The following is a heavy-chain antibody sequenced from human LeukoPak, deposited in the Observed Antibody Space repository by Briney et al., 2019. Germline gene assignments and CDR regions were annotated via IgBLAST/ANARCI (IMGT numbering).Heavy chain of an antibody. V-gene: IGHV1-2*02. J-gene: IGHJ4*02. CDR3: ARANWNEYYFDY. D-gene: IGHD1-1*01. CDR1: GYTFTSYY. Sequence: ASVKVSCKASGYTFTSYYMHWVRQAPGQGLEWMGWINPNSGGTNYAQKFQGRVTMTRDTSISTAYMELSRLRSDDTAVYYCARANWNEYYFDYWGQGTLVTVSS. CDR2: INPNSGGT.